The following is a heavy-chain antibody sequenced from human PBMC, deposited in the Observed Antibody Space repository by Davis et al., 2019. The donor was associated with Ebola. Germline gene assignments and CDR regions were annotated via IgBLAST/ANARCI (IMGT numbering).Heavy chain of an antibody. D-gene: IGHD6-13*01. J-gene: IGHJ4*02. Sequence: PGGSLRLSCAASGFTVSSNYMSWVRQAPGKGLEWVSVIYSGGSTYYADSVKGRFTISRDNSKNTLYLQMNSLRAEDTAVYYCARELFIAAAGVDYWGQGTLVTVSS. CDR3: ARELFIAAAGVDY. V-gene: IGHV3-66*01. CDR2: IYSGGST. CDR1: GFTVSSNY.